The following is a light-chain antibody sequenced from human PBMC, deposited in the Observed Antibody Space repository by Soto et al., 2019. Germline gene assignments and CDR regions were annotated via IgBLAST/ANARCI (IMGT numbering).Light chain of an antibody. Sequence: DIQMTQSPSALSASVGDRVTITCRASQSISTWLAWYQQKPGKAPKVLIYDASSLESGVPSRFSGSGSGTEFTLTISSLQPDDFATYYCQQYDSGSITFGQGTRLEIK. V-gene: IGKV1-5*01. CDR3: QQYDSGSIT. CDR1: QSISTW. J-gene: IGKJ5*01. CDR2: DAS.